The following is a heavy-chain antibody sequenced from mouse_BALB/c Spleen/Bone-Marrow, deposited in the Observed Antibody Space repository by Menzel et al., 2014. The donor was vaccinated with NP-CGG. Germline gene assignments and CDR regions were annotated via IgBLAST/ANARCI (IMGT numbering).Heavy chain of an antibody. CDR1: GYTFTSYV. Sequence: EVQVVESGLELVKPGTSAKMSCKASGYTFTSYVIHWVKQKPGQGLEWIGYINPFNDGTKYNEKFKDKATLTSDKSSNTAYMELSSLTSEDSAVYYCARTGNYYGSSFDYWGQGTTLTVSS. J-gene: IGHJ2*01. D-gene: IGHD1-1*01. CDR2: INPFNDGT. CDR3: ARTGNYYGSSFDY. V-gene: IGHV1-14*01.